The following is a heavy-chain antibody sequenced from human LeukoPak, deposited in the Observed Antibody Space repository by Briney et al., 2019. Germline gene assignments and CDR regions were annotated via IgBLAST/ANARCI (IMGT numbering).Heavy chain of an antibody. J-gene: IGHJ4*02. Sequence: GGSLRLSCAASGFIFSSYWMSWVRQAPGKGLEWVANIKQDGSDKSYVDSVKGRFTISRDNAKNSLYLQMNSLRAEDTAVYYCARDSRFTMRDYWGQGTLVTVPS. CDR2: IKQDGSDK. V-gene: IGHV3-7*01. D-gene: IGHD3-22*01. CDR3: ARDSRFTMRDY. CDR1: GFIFSSYW.